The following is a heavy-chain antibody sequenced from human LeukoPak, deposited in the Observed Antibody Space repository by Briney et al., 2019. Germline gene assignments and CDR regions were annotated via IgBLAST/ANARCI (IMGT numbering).Heavy chain of an antibody. V-gene: IGHV3-23*01. CDR2: ISGSGGST. D-gene: IGHD1-26*01. CDR1: GFTFSNYA. CDR3: AKAVGSTLFDY. J-gene: IGHJ4*02. Sequence: GGSLRLSCAASGFTFSNYAMSWVRQAPGRGLEWVSGISGSGGSTYYADSVKGRFTISRDNSKNTLYLQMNSLRVGDTAVYYCAKAVGSTLFDYWGQGTLVTVSS.